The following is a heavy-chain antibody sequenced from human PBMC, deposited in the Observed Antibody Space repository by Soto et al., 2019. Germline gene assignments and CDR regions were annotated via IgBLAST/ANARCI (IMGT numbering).Heavy chain of an antibody. J-gene: IGHJ4*02. Sequence: LETLSLTCTVSGDSVTSDYWSWIRQPPGKGLEYIGFIYLGGSANYNPSLESRVTISPDRSKNQLSLKLSSVTAADTAVYYCARSDGRYWGQGTLVTV. CDR3: ARSDGRY. CDR2: IYLGGSA. CDR1: GDSVTSDY. V-gene: IGHV4-59*02.